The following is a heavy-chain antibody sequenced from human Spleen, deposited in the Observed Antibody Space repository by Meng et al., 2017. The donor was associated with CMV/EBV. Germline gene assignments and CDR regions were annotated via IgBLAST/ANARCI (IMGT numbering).Heavy chain of an antibody. CDR2: FYYHGNT. V-gene: IGHV4-31*02. J-gene: IGHJ4*02. Sequence: VSSCSISRGGVYWSWLRQPPEKALEWIGYFYYHGNTYYNPSLKSRVTISLDTSKNQFSLNLSSVTAADTAIYYCARDVAVTAYFDSWGQGTLVTVSS. D-gene: IGHD6-19*01. CDR1: SCSISRGGVY. CDR3: ARDVAVTAYFDS.